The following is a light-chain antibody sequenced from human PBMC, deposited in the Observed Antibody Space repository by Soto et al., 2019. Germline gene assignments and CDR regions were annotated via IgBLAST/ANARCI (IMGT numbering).Light chain of an antibody. CDR3: QKYNSAPFT. V-gene: IGKV1-27*01. CDR1: QDISNF. Sequence: DIQMTQSPSSLSASVGDRVTITCRASQDISNFLVWFQQKPGKVPNLLIYGASTLQSGVPSRFSGSGSGTDCTPTICSLQPEDVATYFGQKYNSAPFTFGPGTTVDIK. J-gene: IGKJ3*01. CDR2: GAS.